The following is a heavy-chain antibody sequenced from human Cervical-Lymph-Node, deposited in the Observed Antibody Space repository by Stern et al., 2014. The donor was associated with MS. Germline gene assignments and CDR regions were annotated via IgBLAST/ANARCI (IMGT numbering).Heavy chain of an antibody. D-gene: IGHD4-23*01. Sequence: QVTLKESGPALVKPTQTLTLTCTFSGFSLSTSGMCVTWIRQPPGKALEWLALIDWDDDKYYSTSLKTRLAVSKDTSKNQVVLTMTNMDPVDTATYYCAAMSTTELHFNYWGQGTLVTVSS. V-gene: IGHV2-70*13. CDR1: GFSLSTSGMC. CDR3: AAMSTTELHFNY. J-gene: IGHJ4*02. CDR2: IDWDDDK.